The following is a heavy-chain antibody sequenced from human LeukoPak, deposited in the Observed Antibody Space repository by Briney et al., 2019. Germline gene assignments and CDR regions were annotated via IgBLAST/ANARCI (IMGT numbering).Heavy chain of an antibody. CDR2: IKQDGSQK. CDR3: ASAARQRWLRIDY. CDR1: GFTFSSYG. J-gene: IGHJ4*02. Sequence: HPGGSLRLSCAASGFTFSSYGMHWVRQAPGKGLEWVANIKQDGSQKYYVDSVKGRFTISRDNAKNSLYLQMDSLRAEDTAVYYCASAARQRWLRIDYWGQGTLVTVSS. D-gene: IGHD5-24*01. V-gene: IGHV3-7*03.